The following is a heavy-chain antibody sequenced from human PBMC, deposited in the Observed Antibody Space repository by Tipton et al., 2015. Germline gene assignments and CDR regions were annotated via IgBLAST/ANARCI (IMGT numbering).Heavy chain of an antibody. CDR3: ARETTYYYDSSGGPVNYFDY. CDR2: IYYSGST. Sequence: TLSLTCTVSGGSISSSSYYWGWIRQPPGKGLEWIGSIYYSGSTYYNPSLKSRVTISVDTSKNQFSLKLSSVTAADTAVYYCARETTYYYDSSGGPVNYFDYWGQGTLVTVSP. D-gene: IGHD3-22*01. J-gene: IGHJ4*02. CDR1: GGSISSSSYY. V-gene: IGHV4-39*07.